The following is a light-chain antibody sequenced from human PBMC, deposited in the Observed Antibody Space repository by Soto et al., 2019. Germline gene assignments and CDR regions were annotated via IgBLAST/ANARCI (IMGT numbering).Light chain of an antibody. CDR1: SSDVGGHNY. V-gene: IGLV2-8*01. CDR3: SSTAGNSTLV. CDR2: EVS. Sequence: QSALTQSPSASGSPGQSVTISCTGTSSDVGGHNYVSWYQHHPGKAPKLIIYEVSNRPSGVPDRFSGSKSANTASLTVSGLQAEDEAFYYCSSTAGNSTLVFGGGTKLTVL. J-gene: IGLJ3*02.